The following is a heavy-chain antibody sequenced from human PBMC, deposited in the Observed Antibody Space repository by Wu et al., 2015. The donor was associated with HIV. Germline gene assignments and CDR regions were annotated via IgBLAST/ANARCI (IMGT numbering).Heavy chain of an antibody. Sequence: QVHLVQSGAEVKKPGASVKVSCKASGYTFTTYGITWVRQAPGQGLEWMGWISANNGNTLHAQKFQGRVTMTTDTSTNTAYMEMASLKSDDTAVYFCARDLVPYYGGNSCLDYWGQGTLVTVSS. CDR2: ISANNGNT. V-gene: IGHV1-18*01. CDR1: GYTFTTYG. J-gene: IGHJ4*02. D-gene: IGHD4-23*01. CDR3: ARDLVPYYGGNSCLDY.